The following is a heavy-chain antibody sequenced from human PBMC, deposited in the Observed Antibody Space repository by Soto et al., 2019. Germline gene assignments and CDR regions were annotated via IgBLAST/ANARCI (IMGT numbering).Heavy chain of an antibody. V-gene: IGHV1-69*13. CDR1: GGTFSSYA. J-gene: IGHJ4*02. D-gene: IGHD3-22*01. CDR2: IIPIFGTA. Sequence: GASVKVSCKASGGTFSSYAISWVRQAPGQGLEWMGGIIPIFGTANYAQKFQGRVTITADESTSTAYMELSSLRSEDTAVYYCARAKEAIIVVVNSHEFDYWGQGTLVTVSS. CDR3: ARAKEAIIVVVNSHEFDY.